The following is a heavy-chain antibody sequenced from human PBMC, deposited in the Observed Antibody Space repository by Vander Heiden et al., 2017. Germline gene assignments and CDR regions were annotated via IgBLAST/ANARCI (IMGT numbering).Heavy chain of an antibody. CDR3: ARSGRSDYGGNGKWFDP. D-gene: IGHD4-17*01. Sequence: EVQLVESGGGLVQPGRSLRLSCAASGFTFDDYAMHWVRQAPGKGLEWVSGISWNSGSIDYADSVKGRFTISRDNAKNSLYLQMNSLRAEHTAFYYCARSGRSDYGGNGKWFDPWGQGTLVNVSS. V-gene: IGHV3-9*01. CDR1: GFTFDDYA. J-gene: IGHJ5*02. CDR2: ISWNSGSI.